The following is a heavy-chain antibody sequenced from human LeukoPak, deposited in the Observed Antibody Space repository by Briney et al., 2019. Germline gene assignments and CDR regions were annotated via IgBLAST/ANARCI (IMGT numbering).Heavy chain of an antibody. V-gene: IGHV3-30*03. CDR3: ARQTGSGLFILP. CDR1: GFTFSSYG. CDR2: ISYDGSNK. J-gene: IGHJ4*02. D-gene: IGHD3/OR15-3a*01. Sequence: GGSLRLSCAASGFTFSSYGMHWVRQAPGKGLEWVAVISYDGSNKYYADSVKGRFTISRDNSKNTLYLQMNSLRAEDTAVYYCARQTGSGLFILPGGQGTLVTVSS.